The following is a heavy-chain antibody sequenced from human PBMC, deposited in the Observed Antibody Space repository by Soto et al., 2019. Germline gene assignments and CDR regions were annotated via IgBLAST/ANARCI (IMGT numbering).Heavy chain of an antibody. CDR3: ASAGGLGAVAAAY. Sequence: QLQLQESGSGLVKPSQTLSLTCAVSGGSISSGGYSWSWIRQPPGKGLEWIGYIYHSGSTYYNPSLKSRGTISVARSKNQFSLKLSSVTAADTAVYYCASAGGLGAVAAAYWGRGTLVTVSS. J-gene: IGHJ4*02. CDR2: IYHSGST. V-gene: IGHV4-30-2*01. D-gene: IGHD6-19*01. CDR1: GGSISSGGYS.